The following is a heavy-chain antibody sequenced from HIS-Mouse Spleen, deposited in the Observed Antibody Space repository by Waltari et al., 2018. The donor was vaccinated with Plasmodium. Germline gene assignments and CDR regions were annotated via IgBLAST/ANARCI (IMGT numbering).Heavy chain of an antibody. D-gene: IGHD6-13*01. Sequence: QVQPVQSGAEVKKPGASVKVSCKASGYTFTGYYMHWVRQAPGQGLEWMGWINPNSGGTNYAQKFQGRVTMTRDTSISTAYMELSRLRSDDTAVYYCARVLGYKAAAGTFVEYFQHWGQGTLVTVSS. V-gene: IGHV1-2*02. CDR1: GYTFTGYY. CDR3: ARVLGYKAAAGTFVEYFQH. CDR2: INPNSGGT. J-gene: IGHJ1*01.